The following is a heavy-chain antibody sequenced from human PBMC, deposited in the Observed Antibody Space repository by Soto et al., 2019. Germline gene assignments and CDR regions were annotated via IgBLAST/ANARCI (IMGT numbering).Heavy chain of an antibody. D-gene: IGHD2-15*01. CDR1: GGSISSSNW. V-gene: IGHV4-4*02. Sequence: SETLSLTCAVSGGSISSSNWWSWVRQPPGKGLEWIGEIYHSGSTNYNPSLKSRVTISVDKSKNQFSLKLSSVTAADTAVYYCARVRGGRKLLLGSIYYYYGMDVWGQGTTVTVSS. J-gene: IGHJ6*02. CDR3: ARVRGGRKLLLGSIYYYYGMDV. CDR2: IYHSGST.